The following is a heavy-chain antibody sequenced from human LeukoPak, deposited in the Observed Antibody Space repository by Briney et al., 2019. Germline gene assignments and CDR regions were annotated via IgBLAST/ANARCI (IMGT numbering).Heavy chain of an antibody. J-gene: IGHJ4*02. CDR1: GYTFTGYY. D-gene: IGHD2-15*01. V-gene: IGHV1-2*04. CDR3: ARGGYCSGGSCYLWVIDY. Sequence: ASVTVSFKASGYTFTGYYMHWVRQAPGQGLEWMGWINPNSGGTNYAQKFQGWVTMTRDTSISTAYMELSRLRSDDTAVYYCARGGYCSGGSCYLWVIDYWGQGTLVTVSS. CDR2: INPNSGGT.